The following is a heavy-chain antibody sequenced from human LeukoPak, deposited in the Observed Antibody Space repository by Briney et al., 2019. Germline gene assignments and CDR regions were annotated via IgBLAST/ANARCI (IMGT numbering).Heavy chain of an antibody. Sequence: ASVKVSCKASGYTFTDYYMHWVRQTPRQGLEWVGWINPNSGGTNYAQKIQGRVTMTTDTSTSTAYTEMCRLRSDDTGVYYCARDRMVYYDSSGYSLWSFDYWGQGTLVTVPS. D-gene: IGHD3-22*01. CDR3: ARDRMVYYDSSGYSLWSFDY. J-gene: IGHJ4*02. CDR1: GYTFTDYY. CDR2: INPNSGGT. V-gene: IGHV1-2*02.